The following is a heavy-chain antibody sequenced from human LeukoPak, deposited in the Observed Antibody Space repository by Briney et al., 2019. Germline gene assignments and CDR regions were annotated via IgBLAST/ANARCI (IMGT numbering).Heavy chain of an antibody. Sequence: SETLSLTCTVSGGSISSYYWSWIRQPPGKGLEWIGYIYYSGSTNYNPSLKSRVTISVNTSKNQFSLKLSSVTAADTAVYYCARGAEYSSSWYCLDPWGQETLVTVSS. CDR2: IYYSGST. D-gene: IGHD6-13*01. V-gene: IGHV4-59*01. CDR1: GGSISSYY. CDR3: ARGAEYSSSWYCLDP. J-gene: IGHJ5*02.